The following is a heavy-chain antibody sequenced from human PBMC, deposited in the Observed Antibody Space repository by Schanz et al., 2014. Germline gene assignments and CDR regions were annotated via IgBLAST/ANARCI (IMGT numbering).Heavy chain of an antibody. D-gene: IGHD3-9*01. V-gene: IGHV1-18*01. Sequence: QVQLVQSGAEVKKPGASVRVSCKASGYIFINSGISWVRQAPGQGLEWVGWISVYTGNTKYGQKVQGRVTMTADTSTNTAYMELRSLRSDDTAVYYCAKAEYDILTDSYSRLDPWGQGTLVTVSS. CDR2: ISVYTGNT. J-gene: IGHJ5*02. CDR3: AKAEYDILTDSYSRLDP. CDR1: GYIFINSG.